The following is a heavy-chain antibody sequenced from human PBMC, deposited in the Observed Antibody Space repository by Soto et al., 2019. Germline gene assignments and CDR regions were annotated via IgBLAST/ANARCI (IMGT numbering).Heavy chain of an antibody. CDR1: RFTFDDYA. Sequence: GGSLRLACAASRFTFDDYAMHWVRPATGKGLEWVSGISWNSGSIGYADSVKGRFTISRDNAKNSLYLQMNSLRAEDTALYYCAKEEAVANALDIWGQGTMVTVSS. V-gene: IGHV3-9*01. CDR2: ISWNSGSI. CDR3: AKEEAVANALDI. D-gene: IGHD6-19*01. J-gene: IGHJ3*02.